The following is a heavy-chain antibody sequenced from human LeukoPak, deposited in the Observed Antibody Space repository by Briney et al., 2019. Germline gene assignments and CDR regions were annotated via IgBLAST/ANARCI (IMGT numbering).Heavy chain of an antibody. V-gene: IGHV3-30*04. Sequence: GRSLRLSCAASGFTFSSYAMHWVRQAPGKGLEWVAVISYDGSNKYYADSVKGRFIISRDNSKNTLYLQMNSLRAEDTAVYYCARPSCSSTSCYEGNAFDIWGQGTMVTVSS. CDR1: GFTFSSYA. J-gene: IGHJ3*02. CDR2: ISYDGSNK. CDR3: ARPSCSSTSCYEGNAFDI. D-gene: IGHD2-2*01.